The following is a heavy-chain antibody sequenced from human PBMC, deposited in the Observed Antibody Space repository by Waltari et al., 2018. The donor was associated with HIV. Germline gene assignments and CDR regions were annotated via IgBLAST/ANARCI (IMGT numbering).Heavy chain of an antibody. CDR3: AREGARMTTMIYYYYGMDV. D-gene: IGHD4-4*01. J-gene: IGHJ6*02. CDR1: GYTFTGYY. CDR2: INPNSGGT. Sequence: QVQLVQSGAEVKKPGASVKVSCKASGYTFTGYYMHWVRPAPGQGLEWMERINPNSGGTNYAQQFQGRVTMTRDTSISTAYMELSRLRSDDTAVYYCAREGARMTTMIYYYYGMDVWGQGTTVTVSS. V-gene: IGHV1-2*06.